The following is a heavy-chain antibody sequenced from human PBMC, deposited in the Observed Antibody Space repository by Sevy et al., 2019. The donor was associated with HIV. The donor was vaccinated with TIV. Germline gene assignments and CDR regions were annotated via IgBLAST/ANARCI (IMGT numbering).Heavy chain of an antibody. V-gene: IGHV3-21*01. CDR3: ARDSQAEFDP. CDR1: GFTFSSYS. Sequence: GGSLRLSCAASGFTFSSYSMNWVRQAPGKGLEWVSSIISSSGYIYYADSVKGRFTISRDNAKNSLYLQMNSLRAEDTVVYYCARDSQAEFDPWGQGTLVTVSS. CDR2: IISSSGYI. J-gene: IGHJ5*02. D-gene: IGHD6-13*01.